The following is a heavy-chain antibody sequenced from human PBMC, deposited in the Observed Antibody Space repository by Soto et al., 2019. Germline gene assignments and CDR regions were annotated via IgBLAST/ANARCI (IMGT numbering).Heavy chain of an antibody. CDR2: INAGNGNT. V-gene: IGHV1-3*01. CDR3: ARAGYDFWSGYQTPYYFDY. Sequence: ASVKVSCKASGYTFTSYAMHWVRHAPGQRIEWMGWINAGNGNTKYSQKFQGRVTITRDTSASTAYMELSSLRSEDTAVYYCARAGYDFWSGYQTPYYFDYWGQGALVTVSS. D-gene: IGHD3-3*01. J-gene: IGHJ4*02. CDR1: GYTFTSYA.